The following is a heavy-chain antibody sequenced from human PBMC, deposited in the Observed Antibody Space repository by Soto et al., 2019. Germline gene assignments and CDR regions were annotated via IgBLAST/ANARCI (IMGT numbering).Heavy chain of an antibody. CDR2: IIPIFGTA. D-gene: IGHD2-15*01. V-gene: IGHV1-69*13. CDR3: ARDFPRAAQYCSGGSCYNWFDP. CDR1: RGTFISDA. Sequence: GXSVKVYFKGARGTFISDAISWVRQAPGQGLEWMGGIIPIFGTANYAQKFQGRVTITADESTSTAYMELSSLRSEDTAVYYCARDFPRAAQYCSGGSCYNWFDPWGQGTLVTVSS. J-gene: IGHJ5*02.